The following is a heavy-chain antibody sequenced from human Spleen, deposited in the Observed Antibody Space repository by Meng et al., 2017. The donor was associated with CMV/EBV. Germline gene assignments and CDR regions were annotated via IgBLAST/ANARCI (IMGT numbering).Heavy chain of an antibody. CDR3: AKDDYNTSPRRFDS. Sequence: ASGFTFSTYAMNWVRRAPGKGLEWVSGISGSGVNTYYADSVKGRFTISRDNSKNTLYLQMNSLRAEDTAMYYCAKDDYNTSPRRFDSWGQGTLVTVSS. CDR1: GFTFSTYA. CDR2: ISGSGVNT. D-gene: IGHD4/OR15-4a*01. J-gene: IGHJ5*01. V-gene: IGHV3-23*01.